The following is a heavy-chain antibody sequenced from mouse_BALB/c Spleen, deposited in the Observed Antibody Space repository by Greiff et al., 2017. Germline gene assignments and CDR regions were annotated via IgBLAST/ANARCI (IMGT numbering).Heavy chain of an antibody. J-gene: IGHJ4*01. CDR2: INPYNDGT. CDR3: ARDGKLLQSMDY. V-gene: IGHV1-14*01. CDR1: GYTFTSYV. D-gene: IGHD1-1*01. Sequence: EVHLVESGPELVKPGASVKMSCKASGYTFTSYVMHWVKQKPGQGLEWIGNINPYNDGTKYNEKFKGKATLTSDKSSSTAYMELSSLTSEDSAVYYCARDGKLLQSMDYWGQGTSVTVSS.